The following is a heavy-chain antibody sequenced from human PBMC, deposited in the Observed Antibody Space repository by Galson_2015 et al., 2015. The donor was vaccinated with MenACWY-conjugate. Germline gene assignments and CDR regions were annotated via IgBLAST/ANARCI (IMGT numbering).Heavy chain of an antibody. Sequence: SLRLSCAASGFTFSNYATTWVRQAPGKGLEWVSALSGTGGSPYYADSVKGRFTISRDNSKNTLFLRMKGLRAEDTAIYYCAKDLYTYYYDSSGSRGYFYYYMDVWGKGTTVTVSS. V-gene: IGHV3-23*01. D-gene: IGHD3-22*01. CDR2: LSGTGGSP. CDR3: AKDLYTYYYDSSGSRGYFYYYMDV. J-gene: IGHJ6*03. CDR1: GFTFSNYA.